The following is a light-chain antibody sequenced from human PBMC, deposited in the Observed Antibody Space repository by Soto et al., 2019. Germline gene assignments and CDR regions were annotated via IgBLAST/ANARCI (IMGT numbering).Light chain of an antibody. J-gene: IGKJ4*01. CDR3: QQRSSWPPPT. Sequence: EIVLTQSPATLSLSPGERATLSCRASQSVNSYLAWYQQRPAQAPRLLIYDASNRATGIPARFSGSGSGTDFTLTISSLEPEDFAIYYCQQRSSWPPPTFGGGTRVDMK. V-gene: IGKV3-11*01. CDR2: DAS. CDR1: QSVNSY.